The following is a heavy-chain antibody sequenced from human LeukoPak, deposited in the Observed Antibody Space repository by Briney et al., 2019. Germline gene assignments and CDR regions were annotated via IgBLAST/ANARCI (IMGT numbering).Heavy chain of an antibody. V-gene: IGHV4-39*01. CDR2: KYYSGDT. CDR1: GGSINSSDHY. D-gene: IGHD3-3*01. J-gene: IGHJ3*02. Sequence: SETLSLTCTVSGGSINSSDHYGAWIHQPPGKGLEWIGSKYYSGDTYYSPSLKSRVTISVDTSRNKFALKLNSVTAADTAVYFCARHRLEGDTFDIWGQGTKVTVSS. CDR3: ARHRLEGDTFDI.